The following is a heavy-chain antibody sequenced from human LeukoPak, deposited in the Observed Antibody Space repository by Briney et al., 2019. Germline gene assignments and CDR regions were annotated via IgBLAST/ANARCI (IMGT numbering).Heavy chain of an antibody. Sequence: PGGSLRLSCAASGSTFSSYAMHWVRQAPGKGLEWVAVISYDGSNKYSADSVKGRFTISRDNSKNTLYLQMNSLRAEDTAVYYCARQWELLAFDYWGQGTLVTVSS. V-gene: IGHV3-30-3*01. D-gene: IGHD1-26*01. CDR3: ARQWELLAFDY. J-gene: IGHJ4*02. CDR2: ISYDGSNK. CDR1: GSTFSSYA.